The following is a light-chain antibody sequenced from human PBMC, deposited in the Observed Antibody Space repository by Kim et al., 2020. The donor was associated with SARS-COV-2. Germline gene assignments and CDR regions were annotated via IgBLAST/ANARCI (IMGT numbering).Light chain of an antibody. CDR1: SSNIGTNF. V-gene: IGLV1-47*01. CDR3: VTWDDSLRAQV. J-gene: IGLJ3*02. Sequence: QSVLTQPPSASGTPGQRVTISCSGSSSNIGTNFVCWYQQLPGTAPKLLLYRNDHRPSGVPDRFSGSKSGTSASLVISGLRSEDEADYYCVTWDDSLRAQVFGGGTQLTVL. CDR2: RND.